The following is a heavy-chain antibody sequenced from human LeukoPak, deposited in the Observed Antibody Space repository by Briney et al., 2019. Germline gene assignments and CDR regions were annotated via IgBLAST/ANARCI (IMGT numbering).Heavy chain of an antibody. CDR3: ASIRYFDWILFDY. CDR2: INPNSGGT. J-gene: IGHJ4*02. D-gene: IGHD3-9*01. CDR1: GYTFTGYY. Sequence: ASVKVSCKASGYTFTGYYMHWVRQAPGQGLEWMGWINPNSGGTNYAQKFQGRVTMTRDTSISTAYMELSSLRSEDTAVYYCASIRYFDWILFDYWGQGTLVTVSS. V-gene: IGHV1-2*02.